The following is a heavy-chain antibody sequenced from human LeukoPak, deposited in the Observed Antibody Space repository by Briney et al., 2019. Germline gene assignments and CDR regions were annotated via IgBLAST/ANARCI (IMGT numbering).Heavy chain of an antibody. CDR3: ARDFYGSGSYYKNYYYGMDV. D-gene: IGHD3-10*01. J-gene: IGHJ6*02. Sequence: ASVKVSCKASGYTFTGYYMHWVRQAPGQGLEWMGWINPNSGGTNYAQKFQGRVTMTRDTSISTAYMELSRLRSDDTAVYYCARDFYGSGSYYKNYYYGMDVWGQGTTVTVSS. CDR1: GYTFTGYY. V-gene: IGHV1-2*02. CDR2: INPNSGGT.